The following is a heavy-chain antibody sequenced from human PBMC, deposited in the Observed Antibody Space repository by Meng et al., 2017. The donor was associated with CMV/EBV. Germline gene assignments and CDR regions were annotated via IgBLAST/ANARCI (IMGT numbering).Heavy chain of an antibody. CDR3: ARDQSPTIFGVAVYYYGMDV. D-gene: IGHD3-3*01. V-gene: IGHV1-2*02. J-gene: IGHJ6*02. CDR2: INPNSGGT. CDR1: GYTFTGYY. Sequence: ASVKVSCKASGYTFTGYYMHWVRQAPGQGLEWMGWINPNSGGTNYAQKFQGRVTMTRDTSISTAYMELSRLRSDDTAVYYCARDQSPTIFGVAVYYYGMDVWGQGTTVTVSS.